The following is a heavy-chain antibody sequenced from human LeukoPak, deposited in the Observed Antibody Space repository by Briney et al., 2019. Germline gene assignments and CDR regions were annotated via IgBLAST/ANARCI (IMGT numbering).Heavy chain of an antibody. J-gene: IGHJ4*02. V-gene: IGHV3-20*04. Sequence: PAGSLRLSCAASGFTFDDYGKSWVRQAPGKGLEWVSGINWNGGSTGYADSVKGRFTISRDNAKNSLYLQMNSLRAEDTALYYCARATAMATIAYWGQGTLVTVSS. D-gene: IGHD5-18*01. CDR3: ARATAMATIAY. CDR1: GFTFDDYG. CDR2: INWNGGST.